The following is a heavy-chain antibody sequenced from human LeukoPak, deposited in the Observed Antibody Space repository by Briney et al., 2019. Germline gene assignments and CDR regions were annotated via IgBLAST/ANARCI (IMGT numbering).Heavy chain of an antibody. J-gene: IGHJ4*02. CDR2: INPNSGGT. CDR1: GYTFTGYY. V-gene: IGHV1-2*02. CDR3: ARDSLGYCSGGSCLV. Sequence: GASVKVSCKASGYTFTGYYMHWVRQAPGQGLEWMGWINPNSGGTNYAQKFQGRVTMTRDTSISTAYMELSRLRSDDTAVYYCARDSLGYCSGGSCLVWGQGTLVTV. D-gene: IGHD2-15*01.